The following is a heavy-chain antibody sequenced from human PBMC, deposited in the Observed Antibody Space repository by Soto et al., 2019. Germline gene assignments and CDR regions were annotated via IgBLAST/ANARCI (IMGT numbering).Heavy chain of an antibody. Sequence: EVQLVESGGGLVQPGGSLRLSCAASGFTVSRIFMTWVRQAPGKGLQWVAVISGDGSTYYADSVKGRFTISRDNSKNTLYLEMNSLRAEDTAVYYCARDTFGGAYDFLHGGQGTLVTVSS. CDR2: ISGDGST. CDR1: GFTVSRIF. V-gene: IGHV3-66*01. CDR3: ARDTFGGAYDFLH. D-gene: IGHD3-3*01. J-gene: IGHJ4*02.